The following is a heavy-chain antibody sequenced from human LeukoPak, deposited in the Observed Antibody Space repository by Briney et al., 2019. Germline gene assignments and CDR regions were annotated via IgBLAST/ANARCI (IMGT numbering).Heavy chain of an antibody. J-gene: IGHJ6*03. Sequence: SGGSLRLSCAASGFTFSSYSMNWVRQAPGKGLEWVSSISSSSSYIYYADSVKGRFTISRDNAKNSLYLQMNSLRAEDTAVYYCAREGGQWLVDYYYMDVWGKGTTVTVSS. V-gene: IGHV3-21*01. D-gene: IGHD6-19*01. CDR3: AREGGQWLVDYYYMDV. CDR2: ISSSSSYI. CDR1: GFTFSSYS.